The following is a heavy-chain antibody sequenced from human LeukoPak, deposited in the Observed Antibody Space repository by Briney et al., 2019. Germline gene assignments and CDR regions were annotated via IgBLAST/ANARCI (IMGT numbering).Heavy chain of an antibody. CDR1: GGTFSNNA. J-gene: IGHJ4*02. D-gene: IGHD4-17*01. V-gene: IGHV1-69*13. CDR3: ARDYGDYVYCLWD. Sequence: ASVKVSCKASGGTFSNNAVSWVRQAPGQGLEWMGIIIPIFGTTKYAQKFQGRVTITADESTSTAYMELSSLRSEDTAVYYCARDYGDYVYCLWDWGQGTLVTVSS. CDR2: IIPIFGTT.